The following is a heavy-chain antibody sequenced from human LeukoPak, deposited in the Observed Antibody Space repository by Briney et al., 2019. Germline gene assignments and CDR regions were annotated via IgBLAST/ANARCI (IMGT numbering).Heavy chain of an antibody. CDR1: GGTFSSYV. CDR3: AKSRMPYSSFNDLDY. V-gene: IGHV1-69*05. J-gene: IGHJ4*02. D-gene: IGHD6-6*01. CDR2: IIPIFGTA. Sequence: ASVKVSCKAFGGTFSSYVISWVRQAPGQGLEWMGGIIPIFGTANYAQKFQGRVTITTDESTSTAYMELSSLRAEDTAVYYCAKSRMPYSSFNDLDYWGQGILVTVSS.